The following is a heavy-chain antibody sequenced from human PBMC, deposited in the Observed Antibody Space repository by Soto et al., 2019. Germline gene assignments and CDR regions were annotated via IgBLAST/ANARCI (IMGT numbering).Heavy chain of an antibody. V-gene: IGHV1-3*01. J-gene: IGHJ5*02. Sequence: QVQLVQSGAEVKKPGASVKVSCKASGYSTTNYALHWVRQAPGQRLEWMGWINVGNGNTKYSQKFQGRVTITRDTSATTAYMELSSLRSEDTAVYYCAKEIGNWNDAKFDHWGQGTQVTVSS. CDR2: INVGNGNT. CDR1: GYSTTNYA. CDR3: AKEIGNWNDAKFDH. D-gene: IGHD1-1*01.